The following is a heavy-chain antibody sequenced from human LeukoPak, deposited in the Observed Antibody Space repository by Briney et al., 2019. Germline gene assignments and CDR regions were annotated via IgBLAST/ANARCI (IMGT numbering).Heavy chain of an antibody. CDR3: ATEQGLRVGARINWFDP. CDR1: GYTLTKLS. CDR2: FDPEDGET. Sequence: ASVKVSCKVSGYTLTKLSMHWVRQAPGKGLEWMGGFDPEDGETIYAQKFQGRVTMTEDTSTDTAYMELSSLRSEDTAVYYCATEQGLRVGARINWFDPWGKGTLVTVSS. D-gene: IGHD1-26*01. J-gene: IGHJ5*02. V-gene: IGHV1-24*01.